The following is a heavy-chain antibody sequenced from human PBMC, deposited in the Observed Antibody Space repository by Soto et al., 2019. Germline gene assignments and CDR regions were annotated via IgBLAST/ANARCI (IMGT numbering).Heavy chain of an antibody. Sequence: EVQLVESGGGLVKPGGSLRLSCAASGFTFSNDWMSWVRQAPGKGLEWVGRIKSKTDGGTTDYAAPVKDRFTISRDDSKNSLYLQMNSLKTKDTALYYCTIDIIYYDSSGYYYDVNYRGQGTLVTVSS. CDR2: IKSKTDGGTT. CDR3: TIDIIYYDSSGYYYDVNY. D-gene: IGHD3-22*01. V-gene: IGHV3-15*01. CDR1: GFTFSNDW. J-gene: IGHJ4*02.